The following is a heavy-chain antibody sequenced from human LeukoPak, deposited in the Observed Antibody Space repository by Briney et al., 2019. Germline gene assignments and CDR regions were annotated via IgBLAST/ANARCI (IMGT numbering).Heavy chain of an antibody. D-gene: IGHD3-22*01. Sequence: SGGSLRLSCAASGFTFSSYAMHWVRQAPGKGLEYVSAISSNGGSTYYAHSVKGRFTISRDNSKNTLYLQMGSLRAEDMAVYYCARVNGYGQDYWGQGTLVTVSS. CDR2: ISSNGGST. V-gene: IGHV3-64*01. J-gene: IGHJ4*02. CDR1: GFTFSSYA. CDR3: ARVNGYGQDY.